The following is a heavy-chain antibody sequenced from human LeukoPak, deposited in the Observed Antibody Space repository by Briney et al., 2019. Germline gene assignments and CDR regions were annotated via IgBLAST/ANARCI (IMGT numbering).Heavy chain of an antibody. CDR2: ISGSGGDT. Sequence: TGGSLRLSCEASGFTLTSYGMTWVRQSPGKGLEYVSAISGSGGDTYYADSVKGRFTISRDNSKNTLYLEMNSLRAEDTAVYYCARDRVGATLDYWGQGTLVTVSS. D-gene: IGHD1-26*01. CDR1: GFTLTSYG. V-gene: IGHV3-23*01. J-gene: IGHJ4*02. CDR3: ARDRVGATLDY.